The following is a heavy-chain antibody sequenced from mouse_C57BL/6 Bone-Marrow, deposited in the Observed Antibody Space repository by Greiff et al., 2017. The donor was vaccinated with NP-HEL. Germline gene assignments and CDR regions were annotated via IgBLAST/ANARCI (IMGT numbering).Heavy chain of an antibody. CDR2: IDPSDSDT. J-gene: IGHJ2*01. Sequence: QVQLQQPGAELVRPGSSVKLSCKASGYTFTSYWMHWVKQRPIQGLEWIGNIDPSDSDTHYNQKFKDKATLTVDKSSSTAYMQLSSLTSEDSAVYDCARGSYFYGCSHDYWGQGTTLTVSS. V-gene: IGHV1-52*01. CDR1: GYTFTSYW. D-gene: IGHD1-1*01. CDR3: ARGSYFYGCSHDY.